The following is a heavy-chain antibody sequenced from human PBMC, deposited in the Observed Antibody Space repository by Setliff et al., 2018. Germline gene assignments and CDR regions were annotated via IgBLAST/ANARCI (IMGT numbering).Heavy chain of an antibody. CDR3: ARVVYYASGSSLSYGMDV. CDR1: GYSFTSYG. D-gene: IGHD3-10*01. V-gene: IGHV1-18*01. Sequence: ASVKVSCKASGYSFTSYGISWVRQAPGQGLEWMGWISAYNDNKNYAQKFQGRVAMTTDTSTNTVFMELRSLRSDDTAMFYCARVVYYASGSSLSYGMDVWGQGTAVTVSS. CDR2: ISAYNDNK. J-gene: IGHJ6*02.